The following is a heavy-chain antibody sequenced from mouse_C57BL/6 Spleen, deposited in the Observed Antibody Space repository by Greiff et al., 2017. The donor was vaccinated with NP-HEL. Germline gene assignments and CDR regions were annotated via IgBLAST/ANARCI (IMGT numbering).Heavy chain of an antibody. D-gene: IGHD2-4*01. CDR2: IYPGDGDT. V-gene: IGHV1-82*01. CDR3: AREGDDHDGGLFAY. Sequence: VQLQQSGPELVKPGASVKISCKASGYAFSSSWMNWVKQRPGKGLEWIGRIYPGDGDTNYNGKFKGKATLTADKSSSTAYMQLSSLTSEDSAVYFGAREGDDHDGGLFAYWGQGTLVTVSA. J-gene: IGHJ3*01. CDR1: GYAFSSSW.